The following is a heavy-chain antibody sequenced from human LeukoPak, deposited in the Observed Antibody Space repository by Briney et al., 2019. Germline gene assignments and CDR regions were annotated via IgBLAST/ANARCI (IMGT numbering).Heavy chain of an antibody. Sequence: ASVKVSCKASGYTFTGYYMHWVRQAPGQGLEWMGWISAYNGNTNYAQKLQGRVTMTTDTSTSTAYMELRSLRSDDTAVYYCAREQLLDYWGQGTLVTVSS. J-gene: IGHJ4*02. CDR1: GYTFTGYY. V-gene: IGHV1-18*04. CDR3: AREQLLDY. CDR2: ISAYNGNT. D-gene: IGHD5-18*01.